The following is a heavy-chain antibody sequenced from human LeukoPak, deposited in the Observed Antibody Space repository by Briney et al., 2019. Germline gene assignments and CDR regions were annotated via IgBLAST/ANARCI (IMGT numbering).Heavy chain of an antibody. CDR3: ARVFDSGSQAYFYYMDV. Sequence: SETLSLTCTVSGGSIRGYYWSWIRQSPEKGLEWFGYIYSSGSTNYNPSLKSRVTMSVDTSKNQLSLKVSSVTAADTAVYYCARVFDSGSQAYFYYMDVWGKGTTVIISS. V-gene: IGHV4-59*01. CDR1: GGSIRGYY. J-gene: IGHJ6*03. CDR2: IYSSGST. D-gene: IGHD3-10*01.